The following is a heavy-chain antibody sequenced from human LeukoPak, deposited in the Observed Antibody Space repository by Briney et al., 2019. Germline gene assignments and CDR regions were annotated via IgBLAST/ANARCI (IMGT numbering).Heavy chain of an antibody. CDR3: AREVVSGYYGNWFDP. J-gene: IGHJ5*02. CDR2: INPNSGGT. V-gene: IGHV1-2*02. D-gene: IGHD3-9*01. CDR1: GFTFSYNG. Sequence: PGGSLRLSCVASGFTFSYNGMHWVRQAPGQGLEWMGWINPNSGGTNYAQKFQGRVTMTRDTSISTAYMELSRLRSDDTAVYYCAREVVSGYYGNWFDPWGQGTLVTVSS.